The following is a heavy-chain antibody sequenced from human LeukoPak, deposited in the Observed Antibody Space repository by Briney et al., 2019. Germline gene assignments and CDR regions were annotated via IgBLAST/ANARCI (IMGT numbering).Heavy chain of an antibody. V-gene: IGHV4-34*01. CDR2: INHSGST. CDR1: GGSFSGYY. CDR3: ARAGGIVVVPAAIGHAFDI. D-gene: IGHD2-2*02. J-gene: IGHJ3*02. Sequence: TSETLSLTCAVYGGSFSGYYWSWIRQPPGKGLEWIGEINHSGSTNYNPSLKSRVTISVDTSKNQFSLKLSSVTAADTAVYYCARAGGIVVVPAAIGHAFDIWGQGTMVTVSS.